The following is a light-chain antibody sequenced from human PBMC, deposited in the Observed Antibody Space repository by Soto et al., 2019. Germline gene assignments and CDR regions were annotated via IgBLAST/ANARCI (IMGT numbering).Light chain of an antibody. CDR2: EVS. CDR1: SSDVGGYNY. Sequence: QSALTQPASVSGSLGQSITISCTGTSSDVGGYNYVSWYQQHPGKAPKLMIYEVSNRPSGVSNRFSGSKSGNTASLTISGLQAEDEADYYCSAYAIANTPPDVFATGTKLTVL. V-gene: IGLV2-14*01. J-gene: IGLJ1*01. CDR3: SAYAIANTPPDV.